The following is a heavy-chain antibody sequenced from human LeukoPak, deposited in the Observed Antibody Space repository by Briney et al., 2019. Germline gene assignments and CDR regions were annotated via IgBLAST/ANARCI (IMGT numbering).Heavy chain of an antibody. CDR2: INHSGST. D-gene: IGHD3-22*01. Sequence: SETLSLTCAVYGGSFSGYYWSWIRQPPGKGLEWIGEINHSGSTNYNPSPKSRVTISVDTSKNQFSLKLRSVTAADTAVYYCARDSASTGYMNAFDIWGQGTMVTVSS. CDR3: ARDSASTGYMNAFDI. V-gene: IGHV4-34*01. J-gene: IGHJ3*02. CDR1: GGSFSGYY.